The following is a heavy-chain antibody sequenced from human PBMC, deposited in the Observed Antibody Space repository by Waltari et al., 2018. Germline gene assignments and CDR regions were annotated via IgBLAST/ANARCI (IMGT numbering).Heavy chain of an antibody. CDR3: ARMGETGIIHYYYYMDV. J-gene: IGHJ6*03. CDR1: GGSISSYY. Sequence: QVQLQESGPGLVKPSETLSLTCTVSGGSISSYYWSWIRQPAGKGLEWIGRIYTSGSTNYNPSLKSRVTMSVDTYKNQCSLKLSAGSAADTAVYYCARMGETGIIHYYYYMDVWGKGTTVTISS. CDR2: IYTSGST. V-gene: IGHV4-4*07. D-gene: IGHD1-1*01.